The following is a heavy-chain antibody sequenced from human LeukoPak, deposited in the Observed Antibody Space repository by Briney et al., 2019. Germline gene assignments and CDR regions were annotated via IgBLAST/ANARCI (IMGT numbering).Heavy chain of an antibody. V-gene: IGHV3-48*03. CDR3: ATDRIVGATYEY. D-gene: IGHD1-26*01. Sequence: GGSLRLSCAASTFTFSSYEMNWVPQAPGRGLEWVSYISSRSSTIYYADSVKGRFTISRDNAKKSLYLQMNSLRAEDTAVYYCATDRIVGATYEYWGQGTLVTVSS. CDR1: TFTFSSYE. CDR2: ISSRSSTI. J-gene: IGHJ4*02.